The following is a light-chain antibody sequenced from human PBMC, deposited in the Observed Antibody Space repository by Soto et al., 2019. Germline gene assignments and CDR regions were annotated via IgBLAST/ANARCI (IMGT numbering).Light chain of an antibody. CDR1: QSVSST. V-gene: IGKV3-15*01. CDR2: GAS. J-gene: IGKJ2*01. CDR3: QQYNNWPPMYT. Sequence: EIMMTQSPATLSVSPGERATLSCRASQSVSSTLAWYQQKPGQAPRLLIYGASTRATGIPARFSGSGSGTEFTLTISSLQSEDFAVYYCQQYNNWPPMYTFGQGTKLEIK.